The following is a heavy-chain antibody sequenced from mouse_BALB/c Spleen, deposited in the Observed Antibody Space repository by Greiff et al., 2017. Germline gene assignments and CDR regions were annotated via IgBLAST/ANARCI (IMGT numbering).Heavy chain of an antibody. D-gene: IGHD6-2*01. Sequence: VQLQQSGAELVRPGVSVKISCKGSGYTFTDYAMHWVKQSHAKSLEWIGVISTYYGDASYNQKFKGKATMTVDKSSSTAYMELARLTSEDSAIYYCTRWSGLVSFYFDYWGQGTTLTVSS. CDR2: ISTYYGDA. V-gene: IGHV1S137*01. CDR3: TRWSGLVSFYFDY. J-gene: IGHJ2*01. CDR1: GYTFTDYA.